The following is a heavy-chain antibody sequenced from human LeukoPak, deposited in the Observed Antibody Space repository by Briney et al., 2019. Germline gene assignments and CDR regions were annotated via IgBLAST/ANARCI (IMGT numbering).Heavy chain of an antibody. J-gene: IGHJ3*02. CDR3: ARDRIVGARPNGAFDI. D-gene: IGHD1-26*01. Sequence: GSSVKVSCQGSGGTFCSYAISWVRQAPGQGLGWMGGTIPIFSTANYAQKFQGRVTMTTDESTSTAYMELSSLRSEDTAVYYCARDRIVGARPNGAFDIWGQGTMVTVSS. V-gene: IGHV1-69*05. CDR1: GGTFCSYA. CDR2: TIPIFSTA.